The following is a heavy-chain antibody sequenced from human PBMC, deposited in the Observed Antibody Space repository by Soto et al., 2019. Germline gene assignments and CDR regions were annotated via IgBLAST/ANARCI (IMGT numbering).Heavy chain of an antibody. CDR3: ARERLPNWFDP. CDR1: GFTFSSYW. V-gene: IGHV3-7*01. D-gene: IGHD5-18*01. J-gene: IGHJ5*02. Sequence: LRLSCAASGFTFSSYWMSWVRQAPGKGMEWVANIKQDGSEKYYVDSVKGRFTISRDNAKNTLYLQMNSLRPEDTAVYFCARERLPNWFDPWGQGTLVTVSS. CDR2: IKQDGSEK.